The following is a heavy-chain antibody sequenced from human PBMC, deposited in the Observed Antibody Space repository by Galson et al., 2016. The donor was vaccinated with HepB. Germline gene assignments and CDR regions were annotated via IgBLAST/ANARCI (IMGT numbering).Heavy chain of an antibody. CDR1: GFTFRDYA. D-gene: IGHD6-13*01. CDR3: TRVKGYSGSWISPLPNYYYAMDV. V-gene: IGHV3-49*03. CDR2: IRSEAYGGTT. J-gene: IGHJ6*04. Sequence: SLRLSCAGFGFTFRDYALTWFRQAPGKGLEWVGFIRSEAYGGTTEYAASVKGRFTISRDDSKTIAYLQVESLKIEDTAVYYCTRVKGYSGSWISPLPNYYYAMDVWGNGTTVTVSS.